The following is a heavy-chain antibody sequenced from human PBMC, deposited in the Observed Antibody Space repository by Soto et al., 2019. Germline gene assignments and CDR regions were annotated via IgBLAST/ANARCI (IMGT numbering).Heavy chain of an antibody. Sequence: QVHLVQSGAEVKKPGASVKVSCKASGYTLTRSYMHWLRQAPGQGLEWMGLINPSGGTTSYALKFQGRDTLTRATSTSTVYMELSDLRSDDTAVYFCARDRSILEWSYFDYWGQGTLVTVSS. D-gene: IGHD3-3*01. CDR2: INPSGGTT. CDR3: ARDRSILEWSYFDY. J-gene: IGHJ4*02. CDR1: GYTLTRSY. V-gene: IGHV1-46*01.